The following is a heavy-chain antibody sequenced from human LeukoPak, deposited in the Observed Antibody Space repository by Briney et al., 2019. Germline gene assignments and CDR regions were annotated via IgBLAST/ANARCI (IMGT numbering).Heavy chain of an antibody. Sequence: SVKVSCKASGGTFSSYAISWVRQAPGQGLEWMGRIIPILGIANYVQKFQGRVTITADKSTSTAYMELSSLRSEDTAVYYCARESSGGYSYGYNFDYWGQGTLVTVSS. V-gene: IGHV1-69*04. D-gene: IGHD5-18*01. CDR2: IIPILGIA. CDR3: ARESSGGYSYGYNFDY. J-gene: IGHJ4*02. CDR1: GGTFSSYA.